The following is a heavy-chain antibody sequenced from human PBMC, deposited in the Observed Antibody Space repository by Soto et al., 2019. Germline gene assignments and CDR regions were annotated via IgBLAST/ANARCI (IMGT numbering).Heavy chain of an antibody. D-gene: IGHD6-19*01. V-gene: IGHV3-11*06. CDR2: ITSGSSYT. CDR3: ARGALAGRRDCDC. CDR1: GFTFSDYF. Sequence: PGGSLRLSCAASGFTFSDYFMTWVRQAPGKGLEWVSYITSGSSYTEYADSVKGRFTISRDNAKNSLYLQMNSLRAEDTAVYYCARGALAGRRDCDCWGQGIVVTVSS. J-gene: IGHJ4*02.